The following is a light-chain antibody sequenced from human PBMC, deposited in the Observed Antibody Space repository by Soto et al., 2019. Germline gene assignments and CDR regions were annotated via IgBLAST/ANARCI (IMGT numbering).Light chain of an antibody. CDR3: QQYGTSPQWT. V-gene: IGKV3-20*01. CDR1: QSLTSSY. CDR2: GAS. J-gene: IGKJ1*01. Sequence: EIVLTQSPGTLSLSPGERASLSCRASQSLTSSYLAWYQQKPGQAPRLLIYGASSRATGIPDRFSGSGSGTDFTLTISRLEPEDFAVYYCQQYGTSPQWTFGQGTKVEV.